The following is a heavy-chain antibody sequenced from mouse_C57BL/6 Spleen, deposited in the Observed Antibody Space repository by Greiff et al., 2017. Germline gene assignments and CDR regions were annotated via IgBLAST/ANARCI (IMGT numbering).Heavy chain of an antibody. CDR1: GFTFTSYW. V-gene: IGHV1-64*01. Sequence: QVQLQQPGAELVKPGASVKLSCTASGFTFTSYWMHWVKQRPGHGLEWIGMIHPNSGSTNYNAKFKSKATLTVDKSSSTAYMQLSSLTSEDSAVYYCARSDYYGSSYWGQGTTLTVSS. D-gene: IGHD1-1*01. CDR2: IHPNSGST. J-gene: IGHJ2*01. CDR3: ARSDYYGSSY.